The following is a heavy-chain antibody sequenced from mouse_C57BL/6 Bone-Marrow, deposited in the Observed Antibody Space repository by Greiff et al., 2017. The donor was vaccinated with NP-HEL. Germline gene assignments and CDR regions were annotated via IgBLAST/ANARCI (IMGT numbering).Heavy chain of an antibody. V-gene: IGHV1-82*01. J-gene: IGHJ3*01. Sequence: QVQLQQSGPELVKPGASVKISCKASGYAFSSSWMNWVKQRPGKGLEWIGRIYPGDGDTNYNGKFKGKATLTADKSSSTAYMQLSSLTSEDSAVYCCARSSPLWFAYWGQGTLVTVSA. CDR2: IYPGDGDT. D-gene: IGHD6-1*01. CDR1: GYAFSSSW. CDR3: ARSSPLWFAY.